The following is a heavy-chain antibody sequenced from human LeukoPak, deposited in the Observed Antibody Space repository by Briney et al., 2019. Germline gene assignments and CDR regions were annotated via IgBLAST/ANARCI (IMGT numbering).Heavy chain of an antibody. Sequence: GGSLRLSCAASGFTFSSYEMNRVRQAPGKGLEWVSYISSSGSTIYYADSVKGRFTISRDNAKNSLYLQMNSLRAEDTAVYYCARGRSGLYFDYWGQGTLVTVSS. CDR2: ISSSGSTI. CDR3: ARGRSGLYFDY. V-gene: IGHV3-48*03. J-gene: IGHJ4*02. D-gene: IGHD3-10*01. CDR1: GFTFSSYE.